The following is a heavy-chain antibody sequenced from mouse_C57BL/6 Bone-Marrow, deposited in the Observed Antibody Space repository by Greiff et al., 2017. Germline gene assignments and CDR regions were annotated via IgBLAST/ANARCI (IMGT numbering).Heavy chain of an antibody. CDR1: GYTFTSYW. J-gene: IGHJ1*03. Sequence: QVQLQQSGAELVKPGASVKVSCKASGYTFTSYWMHWVKQRPGQGLEWIGRIHPSDSDTNYKQKFKGKATLTVDKSSSTAYMPLSCLTSEDSAVYYCAIWGIRFGTRFDVWGTGTTVTVSS. CDR2: IHPSDSDT. CDR3: AIWGIRFGTRFDV. D-gene: IGHD1-1*01. V-gene: IGHV1-74*01.